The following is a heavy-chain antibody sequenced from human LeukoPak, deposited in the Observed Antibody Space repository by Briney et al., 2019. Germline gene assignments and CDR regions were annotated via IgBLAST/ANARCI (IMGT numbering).Heavy chain of an antibody. Sequence: PGGSLRLSYAASGFTFSSYAMSWVRQAPGKGLEWVSAISGSGGSTYYADSVKGRFTISRDNSKNTLYLQMNSLRAEDTAVYYCAKDTIAAAGTRWFDPWGQGTLVTVSS. V-gene: IGHV3-23*01. CDR1: GFTFSSYA. CDR2: ISGSGGST. J-gene: IGHJ5*02. D-gene: IGHD6-13*01. CDR3: AKDTIAAAGTRWFDP.